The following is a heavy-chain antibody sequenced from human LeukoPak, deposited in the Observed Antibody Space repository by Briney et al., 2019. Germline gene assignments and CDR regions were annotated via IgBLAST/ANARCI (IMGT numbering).Heavy chain of an antibody. CDR3: ARVRGSSWPTYYFDY. D-gene: IGHD6-13*01. V-gene: IGHV1-46*01. J-gene: IGHJ4*02. Sequence: ASVKVSCKASGYTFTSYYMHWVRQAPGQGLEWMGIINPSGGSTSYAQKFQGRVTMTRDTSTSTVYMELSSLRSEDTAVYYCARVRGSSWPTYYFDYWGREPWSPSPQ. CDR2: INPSGGST. CDR1: GYTFTSYY.